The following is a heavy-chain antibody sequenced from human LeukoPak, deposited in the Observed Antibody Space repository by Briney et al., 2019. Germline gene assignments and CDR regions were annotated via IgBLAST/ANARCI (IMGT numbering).Heavy chain of an antibody. Sequence: GGSQRLSCAVSGFTVTSNFMSWVRQAPGKGLEWVSVIYDRGDTYYADSVKGRFTVSRDTSKNTLYLQLNNLGAEDTAVYYCAGRRANTCNFCFVYWGQGTLVTVSS. J-gene: IGHJ4*02. V-gene: IGHV3-66*02. CDR2: IYDRGDT. D-gene: IGHD1-1*01. CDR1: GFTVTSNF. CDR3: AGRRANTCNFCFVY.